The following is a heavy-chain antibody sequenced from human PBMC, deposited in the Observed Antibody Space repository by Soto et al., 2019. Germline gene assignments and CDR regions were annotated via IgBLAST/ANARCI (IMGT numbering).Heavy chain of an antibody. Sequence: GESLKISCKASGYTFTNYCVAWVRQLPGKGLVWMGIVYPDDTDARYSPSFRGQVTISADKSVDTAYLQWSSLQASDTAIYYCARDFGGSSWSGHYFDSWGQGTLVTVSS. CDR2: VYPDDTDA. J-gene: IGHJ4*02. CDR1: GYTFTNYC. CDR3: ARDFGGSSWSGHYFDS. V-gene: IGHV5-51*01. D-gene: IGHD6-13*01.